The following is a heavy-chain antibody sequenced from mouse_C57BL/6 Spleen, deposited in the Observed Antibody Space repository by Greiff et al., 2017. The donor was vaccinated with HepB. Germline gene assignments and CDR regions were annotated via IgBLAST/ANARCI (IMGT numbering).Heavy chain of an antibody. J-gene: IGHJ2*01. CDR2: ISSGGSYT. Sequence: EVMLVESGGDLVKPGGSLKLSCAASGFTFSSYGMSWVRQTPDKRLEWVATISSGGSYTYYPDSVKGRFTISRDNAKNTLYLQMSSLKSEDTARYYCASGGREDFDDWGQGTTLTVSS. V-gene: IGHV5-6*01. CDR1: GFTFSSYG. CDR3: ASGGREDFDD. D-gene: IGHD3-3*01.